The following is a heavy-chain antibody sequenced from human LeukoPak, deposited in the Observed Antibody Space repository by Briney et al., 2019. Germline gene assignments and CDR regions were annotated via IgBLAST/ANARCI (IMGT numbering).Heavy chain of an antibody. CDR1: GFTFSSYS. V-gene: IGHV3-48*01. CDR3: ARELYDSSGYAFYYYGMDV. CDR2: ISSSSSTI. J-gene: IGHJ6*02. D-gene: IGHD3-22*01. Sequence: GGSLRLSCAASGFTFSSYSMNWVRQAPGKGLEWVSYISSSSSTIYYADSVKGRFTISRDNAKNSLYLQMNSLRAEDTAVYYCARELYDSSGYAFYYYGMDVWGQGTTVTVSS.